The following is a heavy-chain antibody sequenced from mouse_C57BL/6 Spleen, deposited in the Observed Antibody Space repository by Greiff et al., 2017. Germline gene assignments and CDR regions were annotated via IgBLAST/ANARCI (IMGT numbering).Heavy chain of an antibody. J-gene: IGHJ3*01. D-gene: IGHD1-1*01. CDR3: ARSYCYGSSYELGFGC. Sequence: QVQLQQPGAELVKPGASVKMSCKASGYTFTSYWITWVKQRPGQGLEWIGDIYPGSGSTNYNEKFKGKATLAVDTSSSTAYMKLSSLTPEDSAVYDCARSYCYGSSYELGFGCWGQGALVTVA. V-gene: IGHV1-55*01. CDR1: GYTFTSYW. CDR2: IYPGSGST.